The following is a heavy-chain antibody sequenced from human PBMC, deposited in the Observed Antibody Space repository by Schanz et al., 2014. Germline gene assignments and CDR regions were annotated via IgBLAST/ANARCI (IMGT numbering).Heavy chain of an antibody. D-gene: IGHD1-26*01. Sequence: QVQLQESGPGLVKPSETLSLTCTVSGVSIGGYYWSWIRQPPGKGLEWIGYIFFSGSTTYNPSFNSGVTIAVDMSKTQFALNRRSVTAADTAVYYCARLGVGDKAYYYYGTDVWGQGTTVLVSS. CDR2: IFFSGST. J-gene: IGHJ6*02. CDR3: ARLGVGDKAYYYYGTDV. CDR1: GVSIGGYY. V-gene: IGHV4-59*08.